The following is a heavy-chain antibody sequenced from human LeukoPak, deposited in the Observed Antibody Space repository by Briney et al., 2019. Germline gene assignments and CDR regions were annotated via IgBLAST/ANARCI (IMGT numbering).Heavy chain of an antibody. D-gene: IGHD3-9*01. CDR2: IDHSGST. V-gene: IGHV4-34*01. J-gene: IGHJ4*02. Sequence: SETLSLTCAVNGGSFSGYYWSWIRQPPGTGLEGIGAIDHSGSTNYNPSLKSRVTISVDTSKNQFSLKLSSVTAADTAVYYCARRLAHFDWLSLAGYFDYWGQGTLVTVSS. CDR1: GGSFSGYY. CDR3: ARRLAHFDWLSLAGYFDY.